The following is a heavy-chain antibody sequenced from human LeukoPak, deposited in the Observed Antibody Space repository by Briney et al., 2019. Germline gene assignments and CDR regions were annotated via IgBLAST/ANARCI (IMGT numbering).Heavy chain of an antibody. CDR1: GFTFSSYG. D-gene: IGHD1-14*01. CDR3: SVSWLAGGIFDY. V-gene: IGHV3-30*02. J-gene: IGHJ4*02. CDR2: IRYDGSNK. Sequence: GSLRLPCAASGFTFSSYGMHWVRQAPGKGLEWVAFIRYDGSNKYYADSVKGRFTISRDNSKNTLYLQMNSLRAEDTAVYYCSVSWLAGGIFDYWGQGTLVTVSS.